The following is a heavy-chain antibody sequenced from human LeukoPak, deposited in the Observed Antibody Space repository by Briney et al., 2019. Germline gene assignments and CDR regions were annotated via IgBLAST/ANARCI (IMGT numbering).Heavy chain of an antibody. D-gene: IGHD6-19*01. CDR1: GFTFSSYA. CDR3: AKDSRTTSGYSSAWY. J-gene: IGHJ4*02. CDR2: ISGSGGST. Sequence: GGSLRLSCAASGFTFSSYAMSWVRQAPGKGLEWVSAISGSGGSTYYADSVKGRFSISRDNSKNTLYLQMNSLRADDTAAYYCAKDSRTTSGYSSAWYWGQGTLVTVSS. V-gene: IGHV3-23*01.